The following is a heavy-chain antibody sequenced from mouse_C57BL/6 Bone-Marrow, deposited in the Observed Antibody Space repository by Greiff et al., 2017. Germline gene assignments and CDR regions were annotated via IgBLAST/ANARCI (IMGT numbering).Heavy chain of an antibody. Sequence: QVQLQQPGAELVRPGTSVKLSCKASGYTFTSYWMHWVKQRPGQGLEWIGVIDPSDSYTNYNQKFKGKATLTVETSSSTAYMQLSSLTSEDSAVYYCARILGLDYWGQGTTLTVSS. CDR2: IDPSDSYT. CDR3: ARILGLDY. V-gene: IGHV1-59*01. D-gene: IGHD4-1*01. CDR1: GYTFTSYW. J-gene: IGHJ2*01.